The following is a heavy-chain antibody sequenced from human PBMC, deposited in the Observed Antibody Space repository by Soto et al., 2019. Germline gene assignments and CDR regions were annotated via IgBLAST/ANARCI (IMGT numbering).Heavy chain of an antibody. D-gene: IGHD3-3*01. J-gene: IGHJ4*02. CDR2: IYYSGST. V-gene: IGHV4-31*03. CDR3: ASVRFLEWLFFDY. Sequence: PSETLSLTCTVSGGSISSGGYYWSWIRQHPGKGLEWIGYIYYSGSTYYNPSLKSRVTISVDTSKNQFSLKLSSVTAADTAVYYCASVRFLEWLFFDYWGQGTLVTVSS. CDR1: GGSISSGGYY.